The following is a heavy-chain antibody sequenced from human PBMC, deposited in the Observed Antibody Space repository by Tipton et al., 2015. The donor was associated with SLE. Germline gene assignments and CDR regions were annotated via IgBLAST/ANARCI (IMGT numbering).Heavy chain of an antibody. CDR2: ISDSGRT. CDR1: GGSIINNNYF. V-gene: IGHV4-39*07. CDR3: ARAFYYDYWSSHYGTPALAYFDY. Sequence: TLSLTCSVSGGSIINNNYFWGWVRQPPGKGLEWIGSISDSGRTNYNPSLQSRVTISIDTSKDQFSLSLSSVTAADTAVYYCARAFYYDYWSSHYGTPALAYFDYWGHGTLVTVSS. J-gene: IGHJ4*01. D-gene: IGHD3-3*01.